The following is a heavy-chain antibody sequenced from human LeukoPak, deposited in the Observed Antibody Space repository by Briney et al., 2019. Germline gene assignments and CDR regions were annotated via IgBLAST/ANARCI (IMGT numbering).Heavy chain of an antibody. Sequence: SETLSLTCTVSGGSISSYYWSWIRQPPGKGLEWIGYIYYSGNTKYNPSLKSRVTISVDTSKNQFSLKLTSVTPADTAVYYCARESRDVETEGFDYWGQGTLVTVSS. D-gene: IGHD5-24*01. J-gene: IGHJ4*02. CDR1: GGSISSYY. V-gene: IGHV4-59*01. CDR2: IYYSGNT. CDR3: ARESRDVETEGFDY.